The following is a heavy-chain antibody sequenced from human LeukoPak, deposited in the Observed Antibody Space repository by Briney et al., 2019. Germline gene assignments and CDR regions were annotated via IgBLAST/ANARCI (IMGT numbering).Heavy chain of an antibody. Sequence: PSETLSLTCAVYGGSFSGYYWSWIRQPPGKGLEWIGEINHSGSTNYNPSLKSRVTISVDTSKNQFSLKLSSVTAADTAVYYCARDLKGATPYYYYYYMDVWGKGTTVTVSS. CDR1: GGSFSGYY. CDR2: INHSGST. V-gene: IGHV4-34*01. CDR3: ARDLKGATPYYYYYYMDV. D-gene: IGHD1-26*01. J-gene: IGHJ6*03.